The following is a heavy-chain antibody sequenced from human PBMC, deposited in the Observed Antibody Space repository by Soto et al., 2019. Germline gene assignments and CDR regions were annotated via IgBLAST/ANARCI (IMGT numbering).Heavy chain of an antibody. CDR1: GFTFSSYA. D-gene: IGHD2-15*01. Sequence: SLRLSCAASGFTFSSYAMSWVRQAPGKGLEWVSAISGSGGSTYYADSVKGRFTISRDNSKNTLYLQMNSLRAEDTAVYYCAKDLRGYCSGGSCPCPPDYGMDVWGQGTTVTVSS. CDR3: AKDLRGYCSGGSCPCPPDYGMDV. V-gene: IGHV3-23*01. CDR2: ISGSGGST. J-gene: IGHJ6*02.